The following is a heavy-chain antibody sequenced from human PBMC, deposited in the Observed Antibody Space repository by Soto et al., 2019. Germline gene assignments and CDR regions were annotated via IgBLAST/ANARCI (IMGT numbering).Heavy chain of an antibody. V-gene: IGHV3-23*01. D-gene: IGHD2-8*02. J-gene: IGHJ4*02. CDR2: ISGSGGST. Sequence: GGSLRLSCAASGFTFSSYAMSWVRQAPGKGLEWVSAISGSGGSTYYADSVKGRFTISRDNSKNTLYLKMNSLRAEDTAVYYCAKISGGNLGSFDYWGQGTLVTVSS. CDR1: GFTFSSYA. CDR3: AKISGGNLGSFDY.